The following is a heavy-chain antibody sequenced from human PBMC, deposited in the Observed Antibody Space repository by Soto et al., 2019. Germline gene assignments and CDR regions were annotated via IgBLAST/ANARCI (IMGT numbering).Heavy chain of an antibody. CDR2: AIPVFGTT. D-gene: IGHD6-13*01. Sequence: QVQLVQSGAEVRKPGSSVKVSCKASGDTFMYYAFTWVRQAPGQGLEWVGQAIPVFGTTNHAQKFQGRVTFTADDSASTSYMELSSLRFEDTAVYFCARTYIAASRPTASDLWCQGTMVTVSS. CDR1: GDTFMYYA. J-gene: IGHJ3*01. V-gene: IGHV1-69*01. CDR3: ARTYIAASRPTASDL.